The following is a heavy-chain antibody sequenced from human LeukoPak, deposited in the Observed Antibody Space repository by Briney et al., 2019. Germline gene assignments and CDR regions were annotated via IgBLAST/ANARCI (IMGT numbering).Heavy chain of an antibody. D-gene: IGHD3-22*01. Sequence: KSGGSLRLSCAASGFTFSSYSMNWVRQAPGKGLEWVSSISSSSSYIYYADSVKGRFTISRDNAKNSLYLQMNSLRAEDTAVYYCARAVTMRSLDIDYWGQGTLVTVSS. CDR2: ISSSSSYI. CDR1: GFTFSSYS. J-gene: IGHJ4*02. V-gene: IGHV3-21*01. CDR3: ARAVTMRSLDIDY.